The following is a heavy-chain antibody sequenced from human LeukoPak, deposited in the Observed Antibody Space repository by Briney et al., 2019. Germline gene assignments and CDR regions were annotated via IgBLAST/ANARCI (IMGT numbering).Heavy chain of an antibody. D-gene: IGHD5-12*01. CDR3: ARDQGTADIVATIGDY. V-gene: IGHV3-30-3*01. Sequence: GRSLRLSCAASGFTFSSYAMHWVRQAPGKGLEWVAVISYDGSNKYYADSVKGRFTISRDNSKNTLYLQMNSLRAEDTAVYYCARDQGTADIVATIGDYWGQGTLVTVSS. CDR1: GFTFSSYA. J-gene: IGHJ4*02. CDR2: ISYDGSNK.